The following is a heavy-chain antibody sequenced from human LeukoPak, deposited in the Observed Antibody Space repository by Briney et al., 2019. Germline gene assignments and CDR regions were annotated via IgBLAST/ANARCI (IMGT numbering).Heavy chain of an antibody. Sequence: SETLSLTCAVYGGSFSGYYWSWIRQPPGKGLEWIGEINHSGSTNYNPSLKSRVTISVDTSKNQFSLKLSSVTAADTAVYYCARGEGGTPKEIHDYGDTRPYYYYGMDVWGQGTTVTVSS. V-gene: IGHV4-34*01. CDR3: ARGEGGTPKEIHDYGDTRPYYYYGMDV. J-gene: IGHJ6*02. CDR2: INHSGST. CDR1: GGSFSGYY. D-gene: IGHD4-17*01.